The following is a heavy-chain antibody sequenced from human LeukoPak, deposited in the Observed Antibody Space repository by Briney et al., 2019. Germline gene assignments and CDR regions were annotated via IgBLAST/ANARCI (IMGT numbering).Heavy chain of an antibody. CDR3: ARFVATTDYFDY. J-gene: IGHJ4*02. CDR1: GGSISSGGYS. CDR2: IFYSGNT. D-gene: IGHD5-24*01. V-gene: IGHV4-30-4*07. Sequence: PSETLSLTCAVSGGSISSGGYSWSWIRQPPGKGLEWIGYIFYSGNTYYNPSLKSRVTISVDTSKNQFSLKLSSVTAADTAVYYCARFVATTDYFDYWGQGTLVTVSS.